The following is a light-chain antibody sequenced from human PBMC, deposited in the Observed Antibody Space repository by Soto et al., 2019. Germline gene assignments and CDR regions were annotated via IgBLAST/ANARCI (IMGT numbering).Light chain of an antibody. J-gene: IGLJ2*01. CDR2: EVS. Sequence: QSALTQPPSASGSRGQSVTISCTGTSSDVGGYNYVSWYQQHPGKAPKLMIYEVSKRPSGVPDRFSGSKSGNTASLTVSGLQVEDEADYYCTSFEASNNLLFGGGTQLTVL. V-gene: IGLV2-8*01. CDR1: SSDVGGYNY. CDR3: TSFEASNNLL.